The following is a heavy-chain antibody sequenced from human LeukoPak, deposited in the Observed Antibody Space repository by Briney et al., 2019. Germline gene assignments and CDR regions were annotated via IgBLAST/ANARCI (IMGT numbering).Heavy chain of an antibody. V-gene: IGHV4-59*12. CDR2: IFYSGRT. J-gene: IGHJ4*02. CDR1: GGSIRNYY. D-gene: IGHD4-17*01. Sequence: SETLSLTCTVSGGSIRNYYWSWIRQPPGKGLEGIGEIFYSGRTNYNPSLKSRVTLSVDPSQTQFSLKLSSVTAADTAVYYCARGKRTSGDPFDYWGQGTLVTVSS. CDR3: ARGKRTSGDPFDY.